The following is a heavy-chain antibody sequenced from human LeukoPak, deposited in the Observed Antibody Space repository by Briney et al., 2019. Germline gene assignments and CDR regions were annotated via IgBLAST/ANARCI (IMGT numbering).Heavy chain of an antibody. V-gene: IGHV3-21*01. Sequence: GGSLRLSCVDSGFTFSTYSMNWVCQAPGKGLEWVSSISSSSSYIYYADSVKGRFTISRDNAKNSLYLQMNSLRAEDTAVYYCARRYIVATFMDPYFDYWGQGTLVTVSS. D-gene: IGHD5-12*01. CDR3: ARRYIVATFMDPYFDY. CDR2: ISSSSSYI. CDR1: GFTFSTYS. J-gene: IGHJ4*02.